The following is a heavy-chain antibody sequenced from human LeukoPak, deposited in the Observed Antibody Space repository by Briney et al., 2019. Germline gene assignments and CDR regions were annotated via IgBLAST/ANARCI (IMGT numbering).Heavy chain of an antibody. CDR3: AKDPNCSGGSCYLTYFDY. V-gene: IGHV3-23*01. Sequence: GGSLRLSCAASGFTFSSYAMSWVRQAPGKGLEWVSAISGSGGSTYYADSVKGRFTISRDNSKNTLYLQMNSLRAEDTAVYYCAKDPNCSGGSCYLTYFDYWGQGTLVTVSS. CDR1: GFTFSSYA. D-gene: IGHD2-15*01. J-gene: IGHJ4*02. CDR2: ISGSGGST.